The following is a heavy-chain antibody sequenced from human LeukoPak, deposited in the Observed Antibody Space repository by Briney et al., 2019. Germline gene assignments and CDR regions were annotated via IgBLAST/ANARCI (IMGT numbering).Heavy chain of an antibody. CDR1: GFTFSTYG. Sequence: PGRSLRLSCEASGFTFSTYGMHWVRQAPGKGLEWVAVIWYDGSNKYYADSVKGRFTISRDDSKNTLYLQMNSLRAEDTAVYYCAREESSGWSSPYWGQGTLVTVSS. CDR2: IWYDGSNK. V-gene: IGHV3-33*01. J-gene: IGHJ4*02. D-gene: IGHD6-19*01. CDR3: AREESSGWSSPY.